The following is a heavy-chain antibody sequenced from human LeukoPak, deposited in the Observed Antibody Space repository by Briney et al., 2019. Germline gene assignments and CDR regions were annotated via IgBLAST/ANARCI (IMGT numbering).Heavy chain of an antibody. V-gene: IGHV3-30-3*01. Sequence: HTGGSLRLSCAASGFTFSSYAMHWVRQAPGKGLEWVVVISYDGSNKYYADSVKGRFTISRDNSKNTLYLQMNSLRAEDTAVYYCAREQSYGEVNWFDPWGQGTLVTVSS. J-gene: IGHJ5*02. D-gene: IGHD1-26*01. CDR2: ISYDGSNK. CDR3: AREQSYGEVNWFDP. CDR1: GFTFSSYA.